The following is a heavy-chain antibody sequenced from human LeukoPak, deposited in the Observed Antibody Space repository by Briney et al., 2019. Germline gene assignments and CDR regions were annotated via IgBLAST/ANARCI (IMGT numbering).Heavy chain of an antibody. J-gene: IGHJ4*02. D-gene: IGHD3-10*01. Sequence: ASVNVSCKASGYTFTSYDINWVRQAPGQGLEWMGWMNPNIGNTGYAQKFQGRVTMTRNTSISTAYMDLSSRRSEDRAVYYCARGVSGLLWFGEFGDYHFDYWGQGTLVTVSS. CDR3: ARGVSGLLWFGEFGDYHFDY. V-gene: IGHV1-8*01. CDR2: MNPNIGNT. CDR1: GYTFTSYD.